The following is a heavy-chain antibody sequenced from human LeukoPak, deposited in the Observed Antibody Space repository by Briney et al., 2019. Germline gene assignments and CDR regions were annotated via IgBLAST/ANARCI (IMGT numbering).Heavy chain of an antibody. V-gene: IGHV4-61*02. D-gene: IGHD2-15*01. CDR2: IYTSGST. CDR3: ARLSAATLDY. Sequence: SETLSLTCTVSGGSISSGSYYWSWIRQPAGKGLEWIGRIYTSGSTNYNPSLKSRVTISVDTSKNQFSLKLSSVTAADTAVYYCARLSAATLDYWGQGTLVTVSS. CDR1: GGSISSGSYY. J-gene: IGHJ4*02.